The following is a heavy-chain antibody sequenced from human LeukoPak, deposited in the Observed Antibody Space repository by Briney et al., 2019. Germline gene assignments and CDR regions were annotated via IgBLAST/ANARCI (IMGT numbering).Heavy chain of an antibody. Sequence: KPGGSLRLSCAVSGFTLRSYTMKWARQAPGKGLEWVSSISSSSSYIYYADSVKGRFTISRDNAKNSLYLQMNSLRAEDTAVHYCARGSDMDVWGKGTTVTVSS. CDR1: GFTLRSYT. V-gene: IGHV3-21*01. CDR2: ISSSSSYI. CDR3: ARGSDMDV. J-gene: IGHJ6*03.